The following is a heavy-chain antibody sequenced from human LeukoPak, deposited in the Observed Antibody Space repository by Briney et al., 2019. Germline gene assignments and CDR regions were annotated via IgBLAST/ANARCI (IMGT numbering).Heavy chain of an antibody. CDR3: ARVSLLPAAMGYYYYYYMDL. CDR2: ISSSGGGT. D-gene: IGHD2-2*01. CDR1: GVTFSSYA. J-gene: IGHJ6*03. Sequence: GSLRLSCGASGVTFSSYAMDWVGQTPGRGVEGGSGISSSGGGTYYSDSVKGGFTTSRDSSTNTLYLQLSSLRAEDTAVYYCARVSLLPAAMGYYYYYYMDLWGKGTTVTVSS. V-gene: IGHV3-23*01.